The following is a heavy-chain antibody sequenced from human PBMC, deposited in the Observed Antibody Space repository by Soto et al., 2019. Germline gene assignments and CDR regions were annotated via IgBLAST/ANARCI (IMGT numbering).Heavy chain of an antibody. V-gene: IGHV1-18*01. CDR3: ASSYGDSYYYGMDV. D-gene: IGHD4-17*01. Sequence: QVQLVQSGAEVKKPGASVKVSCKASGYTFTSYGISWVRQAPGQGLEWMGWISAYNGNTNYAQKFQGRVTMTTDTSTSTAYMELRILRSDDTAVYYCASSYGDSYYYGMDVWGQGTTVTVSS. CDR1: GYTFTSYG. J-gene: IGHJ6*02. CDR2: ISAYNGNT.